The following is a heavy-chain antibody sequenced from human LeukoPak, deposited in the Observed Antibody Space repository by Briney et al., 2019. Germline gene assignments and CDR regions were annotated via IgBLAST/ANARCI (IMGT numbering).Heavy chain of an antibody. CDR2: VYKSGGT. V-gene: IGHV4-59*01. CDR3: ARDAGGTWFDP. Sequence: SETLSLTCTVSGGSISTYSWNWIRQPPGQGLEWIGYVYKSGGTYNNPSLRSRVAISMDTSNSQFSLRLTSVTAADTAVHYCARDAGGTWFDPWGQGILVTVSS. CDR1: GGSISTYS. J-gene: IGHJ5*02.